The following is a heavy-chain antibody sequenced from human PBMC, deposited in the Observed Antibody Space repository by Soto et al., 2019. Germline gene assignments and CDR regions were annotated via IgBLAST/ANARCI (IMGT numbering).Heavy chain of an antibody. Sequence: QVQLVQSGAEVKKPGSSVKVSCKASGGTFSSYAISWVRQAPGQGLEWMGGIIPIFGTANYAQKFQGRVTITADESTSTAYMELSSLRSEDTAVYYCATLGYCTNGVCRDCYYYGMDVWGQGTTVTVSS. CDR3: ATLGYCTNGVCRDCYYYGMDV. V-gene: IGHV1-69*01. J-gene: IGHJ6*02. D-gene: IGHD2-8*01. CDR1: GGTFSSYA. CDR2: IIPIFGTA.